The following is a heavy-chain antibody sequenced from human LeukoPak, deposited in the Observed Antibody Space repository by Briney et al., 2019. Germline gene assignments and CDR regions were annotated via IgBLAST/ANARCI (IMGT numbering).Heavy chain of an antibody. Sequence: GGSLRLSCAASGFTFSSYAVGWVRQAPGKGLEWVSGISGSGSSGGSTYYADSVKGRFTISRDNANNTVYLQMNSLSAEDTAVYFCAKGSQYCTSTSCYPTRPLFDYWGQGTLVTVSS. V-gene: IGHV3-23*01. CDR2: ISGSGSSGGST. CDR3: AKGSQYCTSTSCYPTRPLFDY. D-gene: IGHD2-2*01. J-gene: IGHJ4*02. CDR1: GFTFSSYA.